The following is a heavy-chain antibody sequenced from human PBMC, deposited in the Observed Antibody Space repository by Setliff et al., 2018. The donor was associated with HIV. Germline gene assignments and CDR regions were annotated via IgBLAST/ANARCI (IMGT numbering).Heavy chain of an antibody. CDR2: IKQDGSKA. D-gene: IGHD3-10*01. CDR3: AKVFAFGVDGFDI. CDR1: GFTFSSYW. J-gene: IGHJ3*02. V-gene: IGHV3-7*05. Sequence: GSLRLSCAASGFTFSSYWMSWVRQAPGKGLEWVADIKQDGSKAYYMDSVKGRFTISKDNSQNALYLQMNSLTDEDTAVYYCAKVFAFGVDGFDIWGQGTMVTVSS.